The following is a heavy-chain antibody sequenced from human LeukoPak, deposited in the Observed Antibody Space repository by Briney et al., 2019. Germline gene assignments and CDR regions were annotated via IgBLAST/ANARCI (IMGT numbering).Heavy chain of an antibody. Sequence: GASVKVSRKPSLYTLTVYYMHWVRQAPGQRVGWVGWVNPKSVDANYAQKLQGRVTMTRETSISTAYMELSRLRFDDTGVYYCARDPRGYCSGGSCYSYYYYGMDVWGQGTTVTVSS. CDR1: LYTLTVYY. D-gene: IGHD2-15*01. J-gene: IGHJ6*02. CDR3: ARDPRGYCSGGSCYSYYYYGMDV. V-gene: IGHV1-2*02. CDR2: VNPKSVDA.